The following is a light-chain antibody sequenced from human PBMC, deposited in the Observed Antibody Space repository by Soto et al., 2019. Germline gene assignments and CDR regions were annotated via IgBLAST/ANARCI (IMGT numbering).Light chain of an antibody. CDR3: GSYTSRRTYV. V-gene: IGLV2-14*01. J-gene: IGLJ1*01. CDR1: SSDVGGYTY. CDR2: EVS. Sequence: QSVLTQPASVSGSPGQSITISCTGSSSDVGGYTYVSWFQQHPDKAPKVIISEVSDRPSGVSNRFSGSKSGNTASLTISGLQAEDEAEYYCGSYTSRRTYVFGTGTKAPS.